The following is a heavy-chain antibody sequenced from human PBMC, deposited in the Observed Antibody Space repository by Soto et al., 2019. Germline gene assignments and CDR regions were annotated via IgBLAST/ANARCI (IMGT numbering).Heavy chain of an antibody. V-gene: IGHV6-1*01. CDR1: GDSVSSSTAA. J-gene: IGHJ6*02. CDR3: AYAVDV. CDR2: TYYRSKWYY. Sequence: QVQLQQSGPGLVKPSQTLSLTCAISGDSVSSSTAAWNWIRQSPSGGLEWLGRTYYRSKWYYDYAPSVKGRIGIDPDTSKNQFSLHLNSVTSEDTAVYYCAYAVDVWGQGTTVTVSS. D-gene: IGHD4-17*01.